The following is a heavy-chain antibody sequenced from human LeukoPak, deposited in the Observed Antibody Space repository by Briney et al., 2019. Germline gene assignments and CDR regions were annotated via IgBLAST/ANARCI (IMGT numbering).Heavy chain of an antibody. D-gene: IGHD4-17*01. V-gene: IGHV4-59*08. CDR3: ARLFTTVTFDP. Sequence: PSETLSLTCTVSGGSISSYYWSWIRQPPGKGLEWIGYIYYSGSTNYNPSLKGRVTISVDTSKNQLSLKLSSVTAADTAVYYCARLFTTVTFDPWGQGTLVTVSS. CDR2: IYYSGST. J-gene: IGHJ5*02. CDR1: GGSISSYY.